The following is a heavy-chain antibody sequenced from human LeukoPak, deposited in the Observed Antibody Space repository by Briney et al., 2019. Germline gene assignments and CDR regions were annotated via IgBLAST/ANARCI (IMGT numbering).Heavy chain of an antibody. J-gene: IGHJ5*02. CDR3: ARDPNGDYLNNWFDP. CDR1: GFTSSSYS. CDR2: ISSSSSYI. Sequence: GGSLRLSCAASGFTSSSYSMNWVRQAPGKGLEWVSSISSSSSYIYYADSVKGRFTISRDNAKNSLYLQMNSLRAEDTAVYYCARDPNGDYLNNWFDPWGQGTLVTVSS. V-gene: IGHV3-21*01. D-gene: IGHD4-17*01.